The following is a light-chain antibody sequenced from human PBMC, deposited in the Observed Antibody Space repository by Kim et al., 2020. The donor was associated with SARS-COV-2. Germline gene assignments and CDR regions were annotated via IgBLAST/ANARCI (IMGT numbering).Light chain of an antibody. J-gene: IGLJ3*02. Sequence: GQSISISCTGSSSDVGTYNYVSWYQQHPDKVPKLMIYDVSKRPSGVSNRFSGSKSGNTASLTISGLQAEDEADYYCTSYTRSSTWVFGGGTQLTVL. CDR2: DVS. CDR3: TSYTRSSTWV. V-gene: IGLV2-14*04. CDR1: SSDVGTYNY.